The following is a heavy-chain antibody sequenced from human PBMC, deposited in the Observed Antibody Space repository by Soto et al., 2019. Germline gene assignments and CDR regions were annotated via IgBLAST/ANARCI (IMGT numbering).Heavy chain of an antibody. J-gene: IGHJ4*02. CDR2: INPSGGRT. D-gene: IGHD2-21*02. CDR3: ARGTSCGGDCYLFDY. V-gene: IGHV1-46*01. CDR1: GYTFSSYY. Sequence: SVKVSCKASGYTFSSYYMHWVRQAPGQGLEWMAMINPSGGRTKYAQIFQGRVTLTRDTSTGTVDMELSSLTSEDTAIYYCARGTSCGGDCYLFDYWGQGTQVTVSS.